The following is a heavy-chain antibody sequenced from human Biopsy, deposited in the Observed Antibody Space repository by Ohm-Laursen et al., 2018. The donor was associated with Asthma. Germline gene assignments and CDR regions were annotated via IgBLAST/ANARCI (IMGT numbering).Heavy chain of an antibody. CDR1: GFTFSSYG. CDR2: ISYDGSNK. Sequence: SLRLSCTASGFTFSSYGMHWVRQAPGKGLEWVAVISYDGSNKYYADSVKGRFTISRDNSKNTLYLQMNSLRSDDTAVYYCARDGPVGAPSDYWGQGALVTVSS. V-gene: IGHV3-30*03. J-gene: IGHJ4*02. D-gene: IGHD1-26*01. CDR3: ARDGPVGAPSDY.